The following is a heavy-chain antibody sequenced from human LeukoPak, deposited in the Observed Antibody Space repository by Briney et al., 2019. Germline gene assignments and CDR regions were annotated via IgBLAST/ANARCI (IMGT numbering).Heavy chain of an antibody. V-gene: IGHV3-30*18. Sequence: GGSLRLSCATSGFTFSPYPMHWVRQAPGKGLEWVAVISYDGSNKYYADSVKGRFTISRDNSKNTLYLQMNSLRAEDTAVYYCANTPGSIAARDYWGQGTLVTVSS. CDR1: GFTFSPYP. D-gene: IGHD6-6*01. CDR2: ISYDGSNK. CDR3: ANTPGSIAARDY. J-gene: IGHJ4*02.